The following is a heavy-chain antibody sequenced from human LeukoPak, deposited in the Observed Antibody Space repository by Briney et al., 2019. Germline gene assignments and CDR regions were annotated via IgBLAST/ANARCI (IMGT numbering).Heavy chain of an antibody. J-gene: IGHJ3*02. CDR3: ARGGRRDGYNKDAFDI. Sequence: ASVKVSCKVSGYTLTELSMHWVRQAPGKGLEWMGGFDPEDGETIYAQKFQGRVTMTEDTSTDTAYMELSRLRSDDTAVYYCARGGRRDGYNKDAFDIWGQGTMVTVSS. V-gene: IGHV1-24*01. D-gene: IGHD5-24*01. CDR1: GYTLTELS. CDR2: FDPEDGET.